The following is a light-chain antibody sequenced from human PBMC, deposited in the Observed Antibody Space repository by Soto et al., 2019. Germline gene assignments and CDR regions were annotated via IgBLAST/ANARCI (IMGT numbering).Light chain of an antibody. Sequence: AIRMTQSPSSFSASTGDRVTITCRASQGISSYLAWYQQKPGKAPKLLIYAASTLQSGVPSRFSGSGSGTDFTLTISCLQSEDVATYYYQQYYSYPWTFGQGTKVESK. J-gene: IGKJ1*01. CDR2: AAS. CDR3: QQYYSYPWT. V-gene: IGKV1-8*01. CDR1: QGISSY.